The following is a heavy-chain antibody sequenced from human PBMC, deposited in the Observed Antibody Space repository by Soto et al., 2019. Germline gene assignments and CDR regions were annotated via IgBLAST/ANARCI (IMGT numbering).Heavy chain of an antibody. V-gene: IGHV3-11*01. Sequence: QVQLVESGGGLVKPGGSLRLSCAASGFTFSDYYMSWIRQAPGKGLEWVSYISSSGSTIYYADSVKGRFTISRDNAKNALYLHMNSLRAEDTAVYYCAGDSSGWTRPYYYSGMDVWGQGTTVTVSS. D-gene: IGHD6-19*01. CDR3: AGDSSGWTRPYYYSGMDV. CDR2: ISSSGSTI. J-gene: IGHJ6*02. CDR1: GFTFSDYY.